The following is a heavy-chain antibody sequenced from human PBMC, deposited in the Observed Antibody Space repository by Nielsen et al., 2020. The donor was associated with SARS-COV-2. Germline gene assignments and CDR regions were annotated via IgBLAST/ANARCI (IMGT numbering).Heavy chain of an antibody. D-gene: IGHD4-17*01. CDR2: IYPGDSDT. CDR3: ARKDYGDTIRYFDY. V-gene: IGHV5-51*01. J-gene: IGHJ4*02. CDR1: GYSFTSYW. Sequence: GDSLQISCKGSGYSFTSYWIGWLRHMPGKGLELMGIIYPGDSDTRYSTSFQGQVTISADKSISTAYLQWSSLKASDTAMYYCARKDYGDTIRYFDYWGQGTLVTVSS.